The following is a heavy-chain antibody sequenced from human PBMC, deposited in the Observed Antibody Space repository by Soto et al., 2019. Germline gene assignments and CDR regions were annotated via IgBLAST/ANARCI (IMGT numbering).Heavy chain of an antibody. V-gene: IGHV1-69*01. D-gene: IGHD6-13*01. CDR1: GGTFSSYA. J-gene: IGHJ2*01. CDR2: IIPIFGTA. CDR3: ARVHSSSWYWYFDL. Sequence: QVQLVQSGAEVKKPGSSVKVSSKASGGTFSSYAISWVRQAPGQGLEWMGGIIPIFGTANYAQKFQGRVTITADESTSTAYMELSSLRSEDTAVYYCARVHSSSWYWYFDLWGRGTLVTVSS.